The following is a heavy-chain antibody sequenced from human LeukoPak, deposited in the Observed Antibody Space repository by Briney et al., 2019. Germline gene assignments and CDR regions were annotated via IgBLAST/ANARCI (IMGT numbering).Heavy chain of an antibody. D-gene: IGHD1-26*01. Sequence: GGSLRLSCAASGFTFSSYEMNWVRQAPGKGLEGVSYISSSGSTIYYADSVKGRFTISRDNAKNSLYLQMNSLRAEDTAVYYCARSVAVGNWFDPWGQGTLVTVSS. J-gene: IGHJ5*02. V-gene: IGHV3-48*03. CDR2: ISSSGSTI. CDR1: GFTFSSYE. CDR3: ARSVAVGNWFDP.